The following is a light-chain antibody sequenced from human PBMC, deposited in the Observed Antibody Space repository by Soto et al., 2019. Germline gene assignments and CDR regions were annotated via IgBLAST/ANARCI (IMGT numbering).Light chain of an antibody. V-gene: IGKV1-33*01. J-gene: IGKJ2*01. CDR3: QQYDNLPPYT. Sequence: DIQMTQSPSSLSASVGDRVTITCQASRDISVYLNWYQQKPGQPPKLLVYDASNLQTGVPSRFSGSGSGTHFSFTISSLQPEDFATYYCQQYDNLPPYTFGQGTKVEL. CDR1: RDISVY. CDR2: DAS.